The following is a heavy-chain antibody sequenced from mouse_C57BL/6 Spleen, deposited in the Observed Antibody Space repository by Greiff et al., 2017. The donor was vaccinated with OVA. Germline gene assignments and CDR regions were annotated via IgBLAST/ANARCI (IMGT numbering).Heavy chain of an antibody. J-gene: IGHJ2*01. CDR1: GYAFSSSW. Sequence: QVQLQQSGPELVKPGASVKISCKASGYAFSSSWMNWVQQRPGKGLEWIGRIYPGDGDTNYNGKFKGKATLTADKSSSTAYMQLSSLTSEDSAVYFCAREGLFDDWGQGTTLTVSS. CDR3: AREGLFDD. V-gene: IGHV1-82*01. CDR2: IYPGDGDT.